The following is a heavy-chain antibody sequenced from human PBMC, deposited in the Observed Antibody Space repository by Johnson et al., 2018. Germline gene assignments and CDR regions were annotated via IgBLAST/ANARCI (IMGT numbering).Heavy chain of an antibody. CDR1: GFTFSSYD. D-gene: IGHD6-13*01. CDR3: EREVVAAAGTSPLNPNPTWYFDL. Sequence: VQLLESGGGLVQPGGSRRLACAASGFTFSSYDMHWVRQATGNGLEWVSAIGTAGDPYYPGSVKGRFTISRENAKNSLYLQMNSLRAGDTAVYYREREVVAAAGTSPLNPNPTWYFDLWGRGTLVTVSA. J-gene: IGHJ2*01. CDR2: IGTAGDP. V-gene: IGHV3-13*05.